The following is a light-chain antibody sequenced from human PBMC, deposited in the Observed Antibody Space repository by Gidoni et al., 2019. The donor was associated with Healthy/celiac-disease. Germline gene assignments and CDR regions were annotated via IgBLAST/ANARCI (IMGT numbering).Light chain of an antibody. Sequence: DIQLTQSPSFLSASVGDRVTITCRASQGSSSYLAWYQQKPGKAPKLLIYAASTLQSGVPSRFSGSGSGTEFTLTISSLQPEDFATYYCQQLNSYSWTFGQGTKVEIK. CDR2: AAS. J-gene: IGKJ1*01. CDR3: QQLNSYSWT. V-gene: IGKV1-9*01. CDR1: QGSSSY.